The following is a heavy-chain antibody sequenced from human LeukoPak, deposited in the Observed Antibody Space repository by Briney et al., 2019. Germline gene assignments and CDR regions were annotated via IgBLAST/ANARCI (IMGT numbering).Heavy chain of an antibody. CDR1: GFTVSSNY. V-gene: IGHV3-66*01. CDR3: ARDYEGRALWFGELFGY. Sequence: GGSLRLSCAASGFTVSSNYMSWVRQAPGKGLEWVSVIYSGGSTYYADSVKGRFTISRDNSKNTLYLQMNSLRAEDTAVYYCARDYEGRALWFGELFGYWGQGTLVTVSS. J-gene: IGHJ4*02. CDR2: IYSGGST. D-gene: IGHD3-10*01.